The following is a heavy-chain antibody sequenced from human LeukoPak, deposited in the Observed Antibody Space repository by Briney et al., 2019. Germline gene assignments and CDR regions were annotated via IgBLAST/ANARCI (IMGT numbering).Heavy chain of an antibody. Sequence: SETLSLTCTVSGGYIITSGHYWGWIRQPPGKGLEWIVSVYYTGVTSTNPFFRSRMSISVDTSKNQCSLNLTSVTAADAAVYYCARYCTSTACILRGFDYWGQGTLVTVSS. CDR3: ARYCTSTACILRGFDY. J-gene: IGHJ4*02. CDR2: VYYTGVT. D-gene: IGHD2-2*01. CDR1: GGYIITSGHY. V-gene: IGHV4-39*07.